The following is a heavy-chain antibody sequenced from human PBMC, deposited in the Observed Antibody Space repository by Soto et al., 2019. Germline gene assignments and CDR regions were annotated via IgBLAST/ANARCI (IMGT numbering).Heavy chain of an antibody. CDR1: GFIFGSYA. CDR3: AKEDGYCSSSSCPFGLDV. CDR2: ISASGDFT. Sequence: GGSLRLSCAASGFIFGSYAMGWVRQSPGKGLEWVSDISASGDFTFYADSVKGRFTISRDNSKNTLYLQMNSLRADDTAVYFCAKEDGYCSSSSCPFGLDVWGQGTTVTVSS. V-gene: IGHV3-23*01. J-gene: IGHJ6*02. D-gene: IGHD2-2*03.